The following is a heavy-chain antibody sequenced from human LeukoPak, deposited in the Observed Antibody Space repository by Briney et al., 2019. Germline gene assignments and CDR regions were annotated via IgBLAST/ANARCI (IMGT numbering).Heavy chain of an antibody. V-gene: IGHV4-59*01. CDR1: DGSLSGIY. D-gene: IGHD6-25*01. J-gene: IGHJ6*03. CDR3: ARVSGEYYYYYYMDV. CDR2: IYYSGST. Sequence: SETLSLTCGVYDGSLSGIYWTWIRQPPGKGLKWIGYIYYSGSTNYNPSLKSRVTISVDTSKNQFSLKLSSVTAADTAVYYCARVSGEYYYYYYMDVWGKGTTVTVSS.